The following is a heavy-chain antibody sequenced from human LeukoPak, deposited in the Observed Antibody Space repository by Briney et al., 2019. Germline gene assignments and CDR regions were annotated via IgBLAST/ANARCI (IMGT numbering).Heavy chain of an antibody. J-gene: IGHJ4*02. V-gene: IGHV3-48*02. CDR2: ITSISNRI. CDR1: GFAFSSYS. CDR3: TRDPHALDF. Sequence: GVPLRLSCAASGFAFSSYSMNWVRQAPGRGLEWVAYITSISNRIHYADFVKGRFTISRDNAKNSLYLQMNSLRDEDTAVYYCTRDPHALDFWGQGTLVTVPS.